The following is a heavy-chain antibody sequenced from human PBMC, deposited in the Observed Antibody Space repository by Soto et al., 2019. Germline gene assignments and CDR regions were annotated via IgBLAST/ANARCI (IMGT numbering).Heavy chain of an antibody. D-gene: IGHD3-22*01. CDR1: GGTFSSYA. V-gene: IGHV1-69*05. CDR2: IIPIFGTA. CDR3: ARDRGYYDSSGYYYYYYYYGMDV. J-gene: IGHJ6*02. Sequence: SVKVSCKASGGTFSSYAISWVRQAPGQGLEWMGGIIPIFGTAKYSQKFQGRVTITRDTSASTAYMELSSLRSEDTAVYYCARDRGYYDSSGYYYYYYYYGMDVWGQGTTVTVSS.